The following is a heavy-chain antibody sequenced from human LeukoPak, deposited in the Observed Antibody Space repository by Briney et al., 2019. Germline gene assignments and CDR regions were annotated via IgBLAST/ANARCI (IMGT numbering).Heavy chain of an antibody. V-gene: IGHV3-21*01. CDR3: ARLRRNSDRSDFFYYYDH. Sequence: PGGSLRLSCEASGFTFRSYCMSWVRQAPGKGLEWVASVNTVSSYIYYADSMRGRFTISRDNAKNSLFLQMNSLRAEDTAVYYCARLRRNSDRSDFFYYYDHWGQGTLVTVSS. D-gene: IGHD3-22*01. CDR2: VNTVSSYI. J-gene: IGHJ4*02. CDR1: GFTFRSYC.